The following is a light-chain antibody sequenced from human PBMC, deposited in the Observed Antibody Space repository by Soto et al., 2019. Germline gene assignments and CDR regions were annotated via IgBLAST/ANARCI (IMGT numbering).Light chain of an antibody. CDR1: SSDVGGYNL. V-gene: IGLV2-14*01. J-gene: IGLJ1*01. Sequence: QSALTQPPSASGSPGQSVTISCTGTSSDVGGYNLVSWYQQHPGKAPQLMIYEVSNRPSGVSNRFSGSKSGNTASLTISGLQAEDEADYYCSAYTTSRSYIFGSGTKVTVL. CDR2: EVS. CDR3: SAYTTSRSYI.